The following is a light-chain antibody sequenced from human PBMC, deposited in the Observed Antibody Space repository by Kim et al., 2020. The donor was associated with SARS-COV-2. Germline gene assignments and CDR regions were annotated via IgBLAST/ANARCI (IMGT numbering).Light chain of an antibody. CDR1: SSAVGAYNY. J-gene: IGLJ3*02. V-gene: IGLV2-14*03. CDR3: SSYTTSSTLV. Sequence: GQSITLSCTGTSSAVGAYNYVSWYQQHPGKAPNLMIYDVTNRPSGVSNRFSGSKSGKTASLTISGLQAEDEGDYYCSSYTTSSTLVFGGGTQLTVL. CDR2: DVT.